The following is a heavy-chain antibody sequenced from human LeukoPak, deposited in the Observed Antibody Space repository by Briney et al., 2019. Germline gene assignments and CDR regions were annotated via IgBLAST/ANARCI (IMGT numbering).Heavy chain of an antibody. CDR1: GDSVSNNIIV. Sequence: SQTLSLTCVISGDSVSNNIIVWSWIRQSPSRGLEWLGRTYYRSKWYNDYAVSVKSRISITADTSKNQFSLELKSVTPEDTAVYYCARVGRYCGGDCYNSATVFDYWGQGTLVTVSS. CDR2: TYYRSKWYN. D-gene: IGHD2-21*01. J-gene: IGHJ4*02. V-gene: IGHV6-1*01. CDR3: ARVGRYCGGDCYNSATVFDY.